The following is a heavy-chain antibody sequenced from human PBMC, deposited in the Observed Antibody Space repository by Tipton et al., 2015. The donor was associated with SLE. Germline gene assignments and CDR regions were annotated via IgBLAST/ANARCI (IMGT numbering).Heavy chain of an antibody. Sequence: TLSLTCTVSGGSISSSSYYWGWIRQPPGKGLEWIGYIYYSGSTNYNPSRKSRVTISVETSKNQFSLKLSSVTSADTAVYYCARAQDDIVVVPAAPSGFFGMDVWGQESSGTVSS. J-gene: IGHJ6*02. CDR3: ARAQDDIVVVPAAPSGFFGMDV. CDR1: GGSISSSSYY. D-gene: IGHD2-2*01. V-gene: IGHV4-61*05. CDR2: IYYSGST.